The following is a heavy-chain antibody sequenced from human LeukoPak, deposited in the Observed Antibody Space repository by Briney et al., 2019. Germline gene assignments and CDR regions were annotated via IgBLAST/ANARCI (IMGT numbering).Heavy chain of an antibody. CDR1: GFTFSSHW. V-gene: IGHV3-7*03. CDR3: ARSHYYDSSGYVSY. Sequence: QPGGSLRLSCVASGFTFSSHWMSWVRQAPGKGLEWVANIKQDGSEKYYVDSVKGRFTISRDNAKNSLYLQMNSLRAEDTAVYYCARSHYYDSSGYVSYWGQGTLVTVSS. D-gene: IGHD3-22*01. J-gene: IGHJ4*02. CDR2: IKQDGSEK.